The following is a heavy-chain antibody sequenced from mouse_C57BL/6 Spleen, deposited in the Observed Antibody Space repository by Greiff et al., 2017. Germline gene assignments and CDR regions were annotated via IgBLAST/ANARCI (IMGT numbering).Heavy chain of an antibody. CDR3: AKNYYGSSYDWYFDV. CDR2: IWRGGST. Sequence: QVQLKESGPGLVQPSQSLSITCPVSGFSLTSYGVHWVRQSPGKGLEWLGVIWRGGSTDYNAAFMSRLSITKDNSKSQVFFKMNSLQADDTAIYYCAKNYYGSSYDWYFDVWGTGTTVTVSS. V-gene: IGHV2-5*01. J-gene: IGHJ1*03. D-gene: IGHD1-1*01. CDR1: GFSLTSYG.